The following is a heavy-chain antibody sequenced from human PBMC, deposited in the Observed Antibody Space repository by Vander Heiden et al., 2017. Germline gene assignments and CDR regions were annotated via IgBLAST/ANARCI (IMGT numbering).Heavy chain of an antibody. V-gene: IGHV4-31*03. CDR3: ARAFTYYDYVWQSYRYTGLDY. J-gene: IGHJ4*02. CDR2: IYYSGST. D-gene: IGHD3-16*02. Sequence: QVQLQESGPGLVKPSQTLSLTCTVSGGSISSGGYYWSWIRPHPGKGLEWIGFIYYSGSTSYNPSLKSRVIISVDTSKNQFSLKLSSVTAADTAVYYCARAFTYYDYVWQSYRYTGLDYWGQGTLVTVSS. CDR1: GGSISSGGYY.